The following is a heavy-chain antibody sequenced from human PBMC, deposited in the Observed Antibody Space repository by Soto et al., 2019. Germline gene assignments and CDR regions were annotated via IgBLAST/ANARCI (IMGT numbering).Heavy chain of an antibody. J-gene: IGHJ4*02. CDR1: GFTVSSNY. Sequence: GGSLRLSCAASGFTVSSNYMSWVRQAPGKGLEWVSVLYSDGSTYYADSVKGRLTISRDNSKNALYFQMNSLRAEDTAVYYCARMGTDYSYWFDYWGQGTLVTVSS. V-gene: IGHV3-53*01. CDR2: LYSDGST. CDR3: ARMGTDYSYWFDY. D-gene: IGHD3-9*01.